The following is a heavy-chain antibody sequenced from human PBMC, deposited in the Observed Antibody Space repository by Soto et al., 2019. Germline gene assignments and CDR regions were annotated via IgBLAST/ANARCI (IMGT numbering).Heavy chain of an antibody. CDR3: AHMKYYYGSGDNWFDP. Sequence: SGPTLVNPTQTLTLTCTFSGFSLSTSGVGVGWIRQPPGKALEWLAFIYWEDDKRYSPSLKSRLTITKDTSKNQVVLTMTNMDPVDTATYYCAHMKYYYGSGDNWFDPWGQGTQVTVSS. V-gene: IGHV2-5*02. J-gene: IGHJ5*02. CDR2: IYWEDDK. D-gene: IGHD3-10*01. CDR1: GFSLSTSGVG.